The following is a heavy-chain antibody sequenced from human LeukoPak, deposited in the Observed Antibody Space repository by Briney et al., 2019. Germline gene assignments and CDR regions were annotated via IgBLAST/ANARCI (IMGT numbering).Heavy chain of an antibody. D-gene: IGHD5-24*01. CDR1: GGTFTSYA. J-gene: IGHJ2*01. Sequence: SVKVSCKASGGTFTSYAISGVRQAPGQRLEWMGGIIPIFGTANYAQKFQGRVTITTDESTSTAYMELSSLRSEDTAVYYCARGDGSSFDLWGRGTLVTVSS. CDR3: ARGDGSSFDL. V-gene: IGHV1-69*05. CDR2: IIPIFGTA.